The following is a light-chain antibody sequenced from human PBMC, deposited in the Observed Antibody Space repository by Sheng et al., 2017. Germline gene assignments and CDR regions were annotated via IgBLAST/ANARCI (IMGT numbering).Light chain of an antibody. V-gene: IGKV4-1*01. CDR2: WAS. J-gene: IGKJ1*01. CDR3: QQYYSSPPT. CDR1: QSVLYSSNNKNY. Sequence: DIVMTQSPDSLAVSLGERATINCKSSQSVLYSSNNKNYLAWYQQKPGQPPNLLIYWASTRESGVPDRFSGSGSGTDFTLTISSLQAEDVAVYQCQQYYSSPPTFGQGTKVEIK.